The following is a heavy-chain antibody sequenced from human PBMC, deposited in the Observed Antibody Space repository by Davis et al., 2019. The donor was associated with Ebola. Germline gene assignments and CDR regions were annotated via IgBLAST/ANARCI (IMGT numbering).Heavy chain of an antibody. J-gene: IGHJ6*02. CDR2: IYSGGST. CDR1: GFTFNSHN. CDR3: AREGYYERYGMDV. Sequence: PGGSLRLSCAASGFTFNSHNMNWVRQPPGKGLEWVSLIYSGGSTYYADSVKGRFTISRDNSKNTLYLQMNSLRAEDTAVYYCAREGYYERYGMDVWGQGTTVTVSS. D-gene: IGHD3-22*01. V-gene: IGHV3-53*01.